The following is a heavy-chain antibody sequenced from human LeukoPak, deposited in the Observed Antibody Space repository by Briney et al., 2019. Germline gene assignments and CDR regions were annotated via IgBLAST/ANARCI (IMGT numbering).Heavy chain of an antibody. J-gene: IGHJ4*02. D-gene: IGHD3-22*01. CDR3: AKVGPGYDRSGYYDN. CDR1: GFTFSSYA. CDR2: ISGSAGNT. Sequence: QPGGSLRLSCAASGFTFSSYAMSWVRQAPGRGLEWVSGISGSAGNTYYADSVKGRFTISRDNSKNTLDLQMNSLRAEDTAEYYCAKVGPGYDRSGYYDNWGQGTLVTVSS. V-gene: IGHV3-23*01.